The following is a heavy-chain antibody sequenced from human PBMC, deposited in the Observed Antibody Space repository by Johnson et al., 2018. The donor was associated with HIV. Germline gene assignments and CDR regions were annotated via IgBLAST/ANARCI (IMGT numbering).Heavy chain of an antibody. CDR2: INPNGGNT. J-gene: IGHJ3*02. Sequence: QLVESGGGLVKPGGSLKLSCAASGFTVSSNYMNCVRQAPGNGLELVGQINPNGGNTYLKDSVKDRFNTSRDNAKNTLHLQKNSLRAEDTAVYYCARALGSDGYRNDAVDIWGQGTMVTVSS. CDR3: ARALGSDGYRNDAVDI. V-gene: IGHV3-25*04. CDR1: GFTVSSNY. D-gene: IGHD5-24*01.